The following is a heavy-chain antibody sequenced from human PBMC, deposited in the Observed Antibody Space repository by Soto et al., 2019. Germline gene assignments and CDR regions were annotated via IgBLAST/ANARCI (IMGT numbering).Heavy chain of an antibody. CDR2: ISTYNGNT. V-gene: IGHV1-18*01. Sequence: QVQLVQSGAEVKKHGASVKVSCKASGYNVTSYGISWVRQAPEQGLEWMGWISTYNGNTNSAQKLQGRVTMTTDTSTSIAYMELRRLRSDDTAVYYCARDYSYGMFGYWGQGTLVTVSS. D-gene: IGHD5-18*01. CDR1: GYNVTSYG. J-gene: IGHJ4*02. CDR3: ARDYSYGMFGY.